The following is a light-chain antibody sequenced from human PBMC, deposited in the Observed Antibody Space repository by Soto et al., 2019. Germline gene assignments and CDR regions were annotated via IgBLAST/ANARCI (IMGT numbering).Light chain of an antibody. J-gene: IGKJ1*01. Sequence: IQLTQSPSSLSASVGDRVTITCRSGQGFSSYLAWYQQKPGKAPELLIYAASTLQSGVPARFSGSGSGTEFTLSINSLQPDDFATYYCQQYNSYPWTFGQGTKVDIK. V-gene: IGKV1-9*01. CDR2: AAS. CDR3: QQYNSYPWT. CDR1: QGFSSY.